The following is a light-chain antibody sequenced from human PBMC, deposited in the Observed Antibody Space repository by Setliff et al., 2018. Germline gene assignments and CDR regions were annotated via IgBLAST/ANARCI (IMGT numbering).Light chain of an antibody. CDR2: EVS. Sequence: QSVLTQPPSASGSPGQSVTISCTGTSSDVGGYNYVSWYQQHPGKAPKFMIYEVSKRPSGVPDRFSGSKSGNTASLTVSGLQAEDEADYYCSSYAGSNNYVFGTGT. V-gene: IGLV2-8*01. J-gene: IGLJ1*01. CDR3: SSYAGSNNYV. CDR1: SSDVGGYNY.